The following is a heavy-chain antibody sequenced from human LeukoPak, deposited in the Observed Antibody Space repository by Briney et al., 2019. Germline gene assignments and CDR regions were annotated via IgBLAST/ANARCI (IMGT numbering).Heavy chain of an antibody. CDR3: ARDGYDFWSGYYGRRYDY. J-gene: IGHJ4*02. V-gene: IGHV4-4*02. CDR2: IYHSGST. CDR1: GGSISSSNW. D-gene: IGHD3-3*01. Sequence: SETLSLTCAVSGGSISSSNWWSWVRQPPGKGLEWIGEIYHSGSTNYNPSLKSRVTISVDKSKNQFSLKLSSVTAADTAVYYCARDGYDFWSGYYGRRYDYWGQGTLVTVSS.